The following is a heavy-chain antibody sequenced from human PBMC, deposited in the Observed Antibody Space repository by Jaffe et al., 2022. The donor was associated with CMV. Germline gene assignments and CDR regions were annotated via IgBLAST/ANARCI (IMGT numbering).Heavy chain of an antibody. CDR1: GGSFSGYY. Sequence: QVQLQQWGAGLLKPSETLSLTCAVYGGSFSGYYWSWIRQPPGKGLEWIGEINHSGSTNYNPSLKSRVTISVDTSKNQFSLKLSSVTAADTAVYYCARGAMVRGVISRHYGYYYMDVWGKGTTVTVSS. V-gene: IGHV4-34*01. J-gene: IGHJ6*03. D-gene: IGHD3-10*01. CDR3: ARGAMVRGVISRHYGYYYMDV. CDR2: INHSGST.